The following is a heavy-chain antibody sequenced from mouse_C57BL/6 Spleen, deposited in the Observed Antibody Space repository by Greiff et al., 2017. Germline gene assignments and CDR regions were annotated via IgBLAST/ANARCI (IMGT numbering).Heavy chain of an antibody. CDR3: ARDYYGTFDY. D-gene: IGHD1-1*01. V-gene: IGHV3-6*01. CDR1: GYSITSGYY. Sequence: EVKLMESGPGLVKPSQSLSLTCSVTGYSITSGYYWNWIRQFPGNKLEWMGYISYDGSNNYNPSLKNRISITRDTSNNQFFLKLNSVTTEDTATYYCARDYYGTFDYWGQGTTLTVSS. J-gene: IGHJ2*01. CDR2: ISYDGSN.